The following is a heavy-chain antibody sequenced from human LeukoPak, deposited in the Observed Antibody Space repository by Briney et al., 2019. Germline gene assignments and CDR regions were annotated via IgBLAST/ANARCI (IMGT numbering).Heavy chain of an antibody. CDR2: ISSSSSTI. Sequence: GGSLRLSCAASGFTFSSYSMNWVRQAPGKGLEWVSYISSSSSTIYYADSVKGRFTISRDNSKNTLYLQMNSLRAEDTAVYYCAKALRIAARLFDYWGQGTLVTVSS. V-gene: IGHV3-48*01. CDR3: AKALRIAARLFDY. J-gene: IGHJ4*02. D-gene: IGHD6-6*01. CDR1: GFTFSSYS.